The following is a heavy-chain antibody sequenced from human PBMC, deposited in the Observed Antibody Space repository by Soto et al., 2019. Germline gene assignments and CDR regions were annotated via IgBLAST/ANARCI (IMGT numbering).Heavy chain of an antibody. CDR3: VVYSSSSGRHFDY. D-gene: IGHD6-6*01. J-gene: IGHJ4*02. CDR1: GYIFSKYW. CDR2: IYPGDSDT. Sequence: GESLKISCKSSGYIFSKYWIGWVRQMPGKGLEWMGIIYPGDSDTRYSPSFPGQVTISADKSITTAYLQWRSLKASDTAIYYCVVYSSSSGRHFDYWGQGTLVTVSS. V-gene: IGHV5-51*01.